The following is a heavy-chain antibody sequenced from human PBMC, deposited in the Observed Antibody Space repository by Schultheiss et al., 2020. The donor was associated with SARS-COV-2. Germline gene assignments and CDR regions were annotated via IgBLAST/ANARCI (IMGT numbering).Heavy chain of an antibody. CDR3: ARENYGDYSRLFDY. CDR1: GGSISSSSYY. CDR2: IYYSGTT. Sequence: SETLSLTCTVSGGSISSSSYYWSWIRQPPGKGLEWIGYIYYSGTTTYDPSLRSRATISADKSENHLSLRLTSVTAADTAVYFCARENYGDYSRLFDYWGQGILVTVSS. J-gene: IGHJ4*02. V-gene: IGHV4-61*05. D-gene: IGHD4-17*01.